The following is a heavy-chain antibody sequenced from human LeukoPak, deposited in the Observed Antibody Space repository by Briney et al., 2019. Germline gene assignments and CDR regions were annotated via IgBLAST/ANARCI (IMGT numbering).Heavy chain of an antibody. J-gene: IGHJ4*02. CDR1: GGSISSISYY. D-gene: IGHD4-17*01. V-gene: IGHV4-39*01. CDR2: IYYSGSS. CDR3: ASHDYGDLGDY. Sequence: PSETLSLTCTVSGGSISSISYYWGWIRRPPGEGREWFVSIYYSGSSYYNPSLKSRVTIYVDTSKTQFSLKLSSVTAADTAVYYCASHDYGDLGDYWGQGTLVTVSS.